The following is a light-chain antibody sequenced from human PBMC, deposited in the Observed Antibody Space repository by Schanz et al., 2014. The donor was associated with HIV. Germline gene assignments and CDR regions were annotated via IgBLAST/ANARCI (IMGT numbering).Light chain of an antibody. CDR2: DAS. V-gene: IGKV3-20*01. Sequence: EIVLTQSPGTLSLSPGGRVTLSCRASQSVSSYLAWYQQKPGQAPKLLIFDASKRAPGIPARFSGSGSETDSTLTISGLGPDDFAVYYCQQYSGSPPWTFGQGTKVEIK. CDR3: QQYSGSPPWT. J-gene: IGKJ1*01. CDR1: QSVSSY.